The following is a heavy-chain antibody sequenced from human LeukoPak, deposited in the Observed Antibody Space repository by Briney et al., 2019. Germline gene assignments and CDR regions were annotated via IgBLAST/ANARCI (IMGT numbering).Heavy chain of an antibody. J-gene: IGHJ3*02. CDR1: GFTFSSYA. D-gene: IGHD6-19*01. CDR3: AKMGGLVRRNGAFDI. Sequence: PGGSLGLSCAASGFTFSSYAMSWVRQAPGKGLEWVSAISGSGGSTYYADSVKGRFTISRDNSKNTLYLQMNSLRAEDTAVYYCAKMGGLVRRNGAFDIWGQGTMVTVSS. CDR2: ISGSGGST. V-gene: IGHV3-23*01.